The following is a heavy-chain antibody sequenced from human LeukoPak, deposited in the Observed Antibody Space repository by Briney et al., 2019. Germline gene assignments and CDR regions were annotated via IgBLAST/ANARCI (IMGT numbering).Heavy chain of an antibody. J-gene: IGHJ5*02. Sequence: ASVKVSCKASGGTFSSYAISWVRQAPGQGLEWMGRIIPILGIANYAQKFQGRVTITADKSTSTAYMELSSLRSEDTAVYYCARDNYSQYQLLSTTKTTNNWFDPWGQGTLVTVSS. D-gene: IGHD2-2*01. CDR1: GGTFSSYA. CDR3: ARDNYSQYQLLSTTKTTNNWFDP. CDR2: IIPILGIA. V-gene: IGHV1-69*04.